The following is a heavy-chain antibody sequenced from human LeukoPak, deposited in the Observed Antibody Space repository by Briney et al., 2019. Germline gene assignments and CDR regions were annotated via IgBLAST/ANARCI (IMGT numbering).Heavy chain of an antibody. J-gene: IGHJ1*01. D-gene: IGHD3-22*01. CDR1: GGSFSGYY. CDR2: INHSGST. CDR3: ARGRGDSSGYYYFQH. V-gene: IGHV4-34*01. Sequence: SETLSLTCAVCGGSFSGYYWSWIRQPQGKGLEWIGEINHSGSTNYNPSLKSRVTISVDTSKNQFSLKLTSVTAADTAVYYCARGRGDSSGYYYFQHWGQGTLVTVSS.